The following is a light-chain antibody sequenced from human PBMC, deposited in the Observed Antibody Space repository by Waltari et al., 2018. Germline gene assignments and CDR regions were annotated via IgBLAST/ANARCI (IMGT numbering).Light chain of an antibody. Sequence: QSALTQPASVSGSPGQSITVSCTGTSSDVGSSTLVSWFQQYPDKAPKLIICEVNKRPAGVSHRFSGSKSGNTASLTISGLQAGDEADDYCCSYAGSGMYVFGTGAKVTVL. CDR2: EVN. V-gene: IGLV2-23*02. J-gene: IGLJ1*01. CDR1: SSDVGSSTL. CDR3: CSYAGSGMYV.